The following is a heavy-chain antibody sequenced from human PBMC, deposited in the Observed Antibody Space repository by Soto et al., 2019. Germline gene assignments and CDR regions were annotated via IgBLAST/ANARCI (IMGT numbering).Heavy chain of an antibody. J-gene: IGHJ4*02. V-gene: IGHV3-23*01. D-gene: IGHD6-19*01. CDR2: ISGRGGRA. CDR3: AKDRSQGAVAGTSDFDY. Sequence: EVQMLESGGGLVQAGGSLRLSCAASGFSFGSYALNWVRQAPGKGLEWVLTISGRGGRAYYADSVKGRFTISRDNSKNALYLQLDSLRAEDTAVYDCAKDRSQGAVAGTSDFDYWGQGTLVTVSS. CDR1: GFSFGSYA.